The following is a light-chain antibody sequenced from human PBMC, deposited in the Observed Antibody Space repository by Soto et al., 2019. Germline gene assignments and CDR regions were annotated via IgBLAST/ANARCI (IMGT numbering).Light chain of an antibody. CDR3: SSYTSISTVI. CDR1: SSDVGGYNY. Sequence: QSALTQPASASGSPGQSITISCTGTSSDVGGYNYVSWYQQYPGKAPKLMIYDVNNRPSGVSNRFSGSKSGNTASLTISGLQAEDEANYYCSSYTSISTVIFGGGTKLTVL. V-gene: IGLV2-14*01. CDR2: DVN. J-gene: IGLJ2*01.